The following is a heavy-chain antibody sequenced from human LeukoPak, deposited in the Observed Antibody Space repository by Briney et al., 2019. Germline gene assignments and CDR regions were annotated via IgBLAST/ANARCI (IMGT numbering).Heavy chain of an antibody. CDR2: ISGSGGST. Sequence: GGSLRLSCAASGFTFSNYAMSWVRQAPGKGLEWVSVISGSGGSTYNADSVKGRFTISRDNAKNSLYLQMNSLRAEDTAVYYCARSVDIDYWGQGTLVTVSS. D-gene: IGHD5-12*01. J-gene: IGHJ4*02. CDR1: GFTFSNYA. CDR3: ARSVDIDY. V-gene: IGHV3-23*01.